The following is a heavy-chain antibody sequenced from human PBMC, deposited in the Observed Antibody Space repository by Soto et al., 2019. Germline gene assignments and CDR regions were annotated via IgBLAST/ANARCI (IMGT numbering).Heavy chain of an antibody. CDR1: GFTFSSYW. Sequence: GGSLRLSCAASGFTFSSYWMSWVRQAPGKGLEWVASIKEDGSEKSYVDSVKGRFTISRDNAKNSMYLQMNSLRAEDTAVYYCARDGSFESFDYWGPGNLVTVS. V-gene: IGHV3-7*01. CDR3: ARDGSFESFDY. D-gene: IGHD1-1*01. J-gene: IGHJ4*02. CDR2: IKEDGSEK.